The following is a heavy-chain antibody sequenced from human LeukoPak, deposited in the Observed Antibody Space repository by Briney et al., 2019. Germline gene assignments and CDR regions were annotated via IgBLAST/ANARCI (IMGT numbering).Heavy chain of an antibody. CDR3: AKGHGYCSGGSCYSPRYYGMDV. CDR1: GVTFSNYA. J-gene: IGHJ6*02. D-gene: IGHD2-15*01. Sequence: GGPLRPSYTASGVTFSNYAMSGVRQAPGKGLEWVSAISGSGGSTYYADSVKGRLTISRDNSKNTLYLQMNSLRAEDTAVYYCAKGHGYCSGGSCYSPRYYGMDVWGQGTTVTVSS. V-gene: IGHV3-23*01. CDR2: ISGSGGST.